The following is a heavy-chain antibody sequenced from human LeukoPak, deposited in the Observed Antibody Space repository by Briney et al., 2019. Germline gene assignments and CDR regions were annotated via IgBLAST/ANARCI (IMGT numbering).Heavy chain of an antibody. J-gene: IGHJ5*02. CDR2: MNPNSGNT. CDR3: ARDSATMAYYDILTGYSPRPFDP. CDR1: GYTFTSSD. Sequence: ASVKVSCKASGYTFTSSDINWVRQATGQGLEWMGWMNPNSGNTGYAQKFQGRVTMTRDTSISTAYMELSRPRSDDTAVYYCARDSATMAYYDILTGYSPRPFDPWGQGTLVTVSS. D-gene: IGHD3-9*01. V-gene: IGHV1-8*01.